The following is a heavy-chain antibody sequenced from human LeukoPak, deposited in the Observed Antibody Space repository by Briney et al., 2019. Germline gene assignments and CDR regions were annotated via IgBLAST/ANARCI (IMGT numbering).Heavy chain of an antibody. CDR3: ARGRRQKPFDY. CDR2: INHSGST. J-gene: IGHJ4*02. Sequence: PSETLSLTCAVYGGSFSGYYWSWIRQPPGKGLEWIGEINHSGSTNYNPSLKSRVTISVGTSKNQFSLKLSSVTAADTAVYYCARGRRQKPFDYWGQGTLVTVSS. V-gene: IGHV4-34*01. CDR1: GGSFSGYY.